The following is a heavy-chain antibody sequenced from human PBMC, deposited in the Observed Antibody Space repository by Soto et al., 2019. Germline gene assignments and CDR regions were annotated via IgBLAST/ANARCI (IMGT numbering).Heavy chain of an antibody. CDR2: IKSKTDGGTT. CDR1: GFTFTNAW. D-gene: IGHD3-22*01. J-gene: IGHJ4*01. V-gene: IGHV3-15*07. Sequence: EVQLVESGGGLVKPGGSLRLSCASSGFTFTNAWIYWVRQAPGKGLVWVGRIKSKTDGGTTDYAEPVKGRFAISRDESNNMVYRQMNRLKIEDTAVYYCTTDSYSTIIIVRFDYWGHGTLVTVSS. CDR3: TTDSYSTIIIVRFDY.